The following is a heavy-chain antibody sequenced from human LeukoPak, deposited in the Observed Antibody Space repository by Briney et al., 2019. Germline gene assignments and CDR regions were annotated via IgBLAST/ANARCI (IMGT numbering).Heavy chain of an antibody. D-gene: IGHD6-13*01. V-gene: IGHV4-59*12. J-gene: IGHJ3*02. CDR1: GGSISSYY. CDR3: ARLSSSWYYDAFDI. CDR2: IYYSGST. Sequence: SETLSLTCTVSGGSISSYYWSWIRQPPGKGLEWIGYIYYSGSTNYNPSLKSRVTISVDTSKNQFSLKLSSVTAADTAVYYCARLSSSWYYDAFDIWGQGTMVTVSS.